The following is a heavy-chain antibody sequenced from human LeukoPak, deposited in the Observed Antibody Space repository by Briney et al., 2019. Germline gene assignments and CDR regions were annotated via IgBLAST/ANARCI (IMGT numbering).Heavy chain of an antibody. CDR1: GFTFSSYA. D-gene: IGHD3-22*01. CDR2: ISGSGGST. CDR3: SGYDSSGYYGY. Sequence: PGGSLRLSCVASGFTFSSYAMSWVRQAPGKGLEWVSAISGSGGSTYYADSVKGRFTISRDNSKNTLYLQMNSLRAEDTAVYYASGYDSSGYYGYWGQGTLVTVSS. J-gene: IGHJ4*02. V-gene: IGHV3-23*01.